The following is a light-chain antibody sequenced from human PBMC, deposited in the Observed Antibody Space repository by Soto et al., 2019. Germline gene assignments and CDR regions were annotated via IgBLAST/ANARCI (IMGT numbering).Light chain of an antibody. J-gene: IGLJ1*01. V-gene: IGLV2-8*01. CDR2: EVT. CDR1: SSDVGGYNY. CDR3: SSYAGSNSFNYV. Sequence: QSALTQPPSASGSPGQSVTISCTGTSSDVGGYNYVSWYQQHPGKAPKLMINEVTKRPSGVPDRFSGSKSGNTASLTVSGLQAEDEADYYCSSYAGSNSFNYVFGTGTKLTVL.